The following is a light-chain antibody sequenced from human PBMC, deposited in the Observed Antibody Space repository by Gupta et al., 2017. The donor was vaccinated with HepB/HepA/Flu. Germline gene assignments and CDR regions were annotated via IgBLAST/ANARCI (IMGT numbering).Light chain of an antibody. J-gene: IGKJ3*01. V-gene: IGKV3-11*01. CDR1: QNVDSY. CDR2: DAS. Sequence: IVLTQSPATLSWSPGERATLSCRASQNVDSYLASFHQKQGQAPRLLIYDASTRVNGFPGRFSGSGFGTEFTLTISSREAEDFAVYYCQQRSNCPFSFGHGTTVDIK. CDR3: QQRSNCPFS.